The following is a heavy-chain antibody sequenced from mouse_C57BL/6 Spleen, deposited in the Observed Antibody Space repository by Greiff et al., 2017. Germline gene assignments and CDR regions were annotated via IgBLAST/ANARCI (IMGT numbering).Heavy chain of an antibody. CDR1: GYTFTSYW. CDR2: IDPSDSYT. V-gene: IGHV1-69*01. Sequence: VQLQQPGAELVMPGASVKLSCKASGYTFTSYWMHWVKQRPGQGLEWIGEIDPSDSYTNYNQKFKGKSTLTVDKSSSTAYMQLSSLTSEDSAVYYCAIKLGLDYWGQGTTLTVSS. J-gene: IGHJ2*01. CDR3: AIKLGLDY. D-gene: IGHD4-1*01.